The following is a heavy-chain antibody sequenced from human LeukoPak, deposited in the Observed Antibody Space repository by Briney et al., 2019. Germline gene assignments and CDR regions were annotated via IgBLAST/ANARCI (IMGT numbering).Heavy chain of an antibody. Sequence: GGSLRLSCAASGFSFGNYWMHWVRQAPGKGLVWVSHINSDGSSTSYTDSVKGRFTLSRDNARNMVYLQMNSLRAEDTAVYYCGTSPAVPGSRWGQGTLVTVSS. J-gene: IGHJ4*02. D-gene: IGHD6-19*01. CDR2: INSDGSST. V-gene: IGHV3-74*01. CDR3: GTSPAVPGSR. CDR1: GFSFGNYW.